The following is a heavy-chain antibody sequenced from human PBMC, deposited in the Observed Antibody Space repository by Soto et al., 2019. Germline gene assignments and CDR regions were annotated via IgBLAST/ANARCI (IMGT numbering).Heavy chain of an antibody. Sequence: ETLSLTCAVYGGSFSGFYWSWVRQPPGKGLEWIGEINHSGSINQNVSLKSRVTISVDTSRNQFSLKLTSVTAADTAVYYCARIPSRHFYYYDGMDVWGQGTTVTVSS. V-gene: IGHV4-34*01. CDR2: INHSGSI. CDR3: ARIPSRHFYYYDGMDV. CDR1: GGSFSGFY. J-gene: IGHJ6*02. D-gene: IGHD2-21*01.